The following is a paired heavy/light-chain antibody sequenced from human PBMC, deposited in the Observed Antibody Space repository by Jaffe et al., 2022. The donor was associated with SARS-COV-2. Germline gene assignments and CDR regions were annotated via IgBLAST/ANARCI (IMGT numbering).Light chain of an antibody. Sequence: QSVLTQPPSASGTPGQRVTISCSGSSSNIGSNYVYWYQQLPGTAPKLLIYRNNQRPSGVPDRFSGSKSGTSASLAISGLRSEDEADYYCAAWDDSLSGSVFGGGTKLTVL. CDR2: RNN. J-gene: IGLJ3*02. V-gene: IGLV1-47*01. CDR3: AAWDDSLSGSV. CDR1: SSNIGSNY.
Heavy chain of an antibody. CDR2: IYYSGST. CDR3: ARYSSGYYDSNDAFDI. Sequence: QVQLQESGPGLVKPSETLSLTCTVSGGSISSYYWSWIRQPPGKGLEWIGYIYYSGSTNYNPSLKSRVTISVDTSKNQFSLKLSSVTAADTAVYYCARYSSGYYDSNDAFDIWGQGTMVTVSS. D-gene: IGHD3-22*01. V-gene: IGHV4-59*01. CDR1: GGSISSYY. J-gene: IGHJ3*02.